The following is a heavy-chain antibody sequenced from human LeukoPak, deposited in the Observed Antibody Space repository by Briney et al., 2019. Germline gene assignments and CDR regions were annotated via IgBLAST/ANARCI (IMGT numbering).Heavy chain of an antibody. J-gene: IGHJ3*02. CDR2: IRSDGENK. Sequence: GGSLRLSCAASGFTFSSYGMHWVRQAPGKGLEWVAFIRSDGENKYYADSVKGRITISRDNSKNTLYLQMMSLRPEDTAIYYCATYSSSWYGEALDIWGQGTMVTVSS. V-gene: IGHV3-30*02. CDR3: ATYSSSWYGEALDI. CDR1: GFTFSSYG. D-gene: IGHD3-10*01.